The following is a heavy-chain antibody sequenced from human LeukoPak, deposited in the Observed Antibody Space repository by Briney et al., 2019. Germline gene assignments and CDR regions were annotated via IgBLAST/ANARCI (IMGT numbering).Heavy chain of an antibody. CDR1: GFTFSSYA. CDR3: AKGGYYDSSCAFDI. V-gene: IGHV3-23*01. D-gene: IGHD3-22*01. J-gene: IGHJ3*02. Sequence: HPGGSLRLSCAASGFTFSSYAMSWVRQAPGKGLEWVSAISGSGGSTYYADSVKGRFTISRDNSKNTLYLQMNRLRAEDTTVYYCAKGGYYDSSCAFDIWGQGTMVTVSS. CDR2: ISGSGGST.